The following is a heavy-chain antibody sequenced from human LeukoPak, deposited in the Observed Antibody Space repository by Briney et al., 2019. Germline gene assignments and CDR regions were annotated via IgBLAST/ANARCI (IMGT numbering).Heavy chain of an antibody. CDR1: GFSFSSYS. CDR3: AKDQNYYDNFALEY. V-gene: IGHV3-30*02. J-gene: IGHJ4*02. D-gene: IGHD3-22*01. CDR2: LRDDGNDK. Sequence: GGSLRLSCAASGFSFSSYSMNWDRQATGKGLQWVAFLRDDGNDKYYADSVKGRFTISRDNSNNTLYLQMNSLRFEDTAVYYCAKDQNYYDNFALEYWGQGTLVTVSS.